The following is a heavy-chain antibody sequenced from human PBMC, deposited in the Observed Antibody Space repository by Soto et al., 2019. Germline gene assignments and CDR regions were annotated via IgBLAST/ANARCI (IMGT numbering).Heavy chain of an antibody. CDR2: TFYSGSA. J-gene: IGHJ6*02. CDR3: TRASAWITVFGVVYAHYYYGMDV. CDR1: GGSVNSDSYY. Sequence: PSETLSLTCTVSGGSVNSDSYYWSWIRQPPGKGLEWIGYTFYSGSANYNPSLGSRVSISADTSQNKIYLKLTSVTAADSAVYYCTRASAWITVFGVVYAHYYYGMDVWGQGTTVTVSS. V-gene: IGHV4-61*01. D-gene: IGHD3-3*01.